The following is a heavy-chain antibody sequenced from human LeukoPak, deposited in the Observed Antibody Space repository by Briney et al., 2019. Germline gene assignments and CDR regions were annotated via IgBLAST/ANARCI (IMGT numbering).Heavy chain of an antibody. CDR1: GFTFSSHG. Sequence: PGGSLRLSCAACGFTFSSHGMLGLPPAPGKGLVGGGIISYGGSKKYYTDYGKGPFSISTDNSKNTLSLQMNSLRAEDTPVSYCARAPSKYDFWRGYHYYYMDVWGKGTTVTVSS. V-gene: IGHV3-30*03. J-gene: IGHJ6*03. D-gene: IGHD3-3*01. CDR3: ARAPSKYDFWRGYHYYYMDV. CDR2: ISYGGSKK.